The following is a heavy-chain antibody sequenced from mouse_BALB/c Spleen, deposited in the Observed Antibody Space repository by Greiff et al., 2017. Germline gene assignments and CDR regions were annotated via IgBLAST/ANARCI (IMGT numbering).Heavy chain of an antibody. Sequence: EVKLVESGGGLVQPGGSRKLSCAASGFTFSDYGMAWVRQAPGKGPEWVAFISNLAYSIYYADTVTGRFTISRENAKNTLYLEMSSLRSEDTAMYYCARSSPYWYFDVWGAGTTVTVSS. V-gene: IGHV5-15*02. CDR3: ARSSPYWYFDV. CDR2: ISNLAYSI. CDR1: GFTFSDYG. J-gene: IGHJ1*01.